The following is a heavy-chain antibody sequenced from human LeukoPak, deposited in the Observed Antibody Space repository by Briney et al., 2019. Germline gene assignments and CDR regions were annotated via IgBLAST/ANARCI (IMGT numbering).Heavy chain of an antibody. CDR1: GDSVSSNSDA. D-gene: IGHD6-13*01. CDR2: TYYRSKWYN. CDR3: ARGPTQQLVGSNWFDP. Sequence: SQTLSLTCAISGDSVSSNSDAWNWIRQSPSRGLEWLGRTYYRSKWYNDYAVSVKSRITINPDTSKNQFSLQLNCVTPEDTAVYYCARGPTQQLVGSNWFDPWGQGTLVTVSS. V-gene: IGHV6-1*01. J-gene: IGHJ5*02.